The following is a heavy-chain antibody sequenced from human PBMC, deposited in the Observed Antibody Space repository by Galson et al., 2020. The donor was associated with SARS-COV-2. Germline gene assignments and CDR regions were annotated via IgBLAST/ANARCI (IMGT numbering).Heavy chain of an antibody. Sequence: GESLKISCKASGGSLTGYYIHWVRQAPGQGLEWLGCVSANSGDTRYAQIFQDRVTMTTDTATNTAYMGLSSLTSDDTASYFCGRESGGSLYLDLWGQGTLVDGSS. J-gene: IGHJ4*02. CDR1: GGSLTGYY. V-gene: IGHV1-2*02. D-gene: IGHD3-10*01. CDR3: GRESGGSLYLDL. CDR2: VSANSGDT.